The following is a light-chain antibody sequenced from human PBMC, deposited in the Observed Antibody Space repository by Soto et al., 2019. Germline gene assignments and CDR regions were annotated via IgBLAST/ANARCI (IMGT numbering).Light chain of an antibody. Sequence: QSVLTQPPSASGTPGQRVTISCSGSYSNIGRNTVTWYQQLPGKAPKLVIYSSNQRPSGVPDRFAGSKSGSSASLAISGRQSEDEADYCCAAWDDSLNGYVVFGGGTKHTVL. CDR1: YSNIGRNT. V-gene: IGLV1-44*01. J-gene: IGLJ2*01. CDR2: SSN. CDR3: AAWDDSLNGYVV.